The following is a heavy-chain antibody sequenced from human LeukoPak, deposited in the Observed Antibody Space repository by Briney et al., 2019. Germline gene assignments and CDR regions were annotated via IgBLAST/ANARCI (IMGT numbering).Heavy chain of an antibody. D-gene: IGHD3-10*01. V-gene: IGHV3-66*02. CDR2: IYSGGST. J-gene: IGHJ3*02. Sequence: PGGSLRLSCAASGFSVSNNYMSWVRQAPGKGLEWVSIIYSGGSTNYADSVKGRFTISRDNSKNTLYLQMNSLRAEDTAVYYCARDGKWFGELINAFDIWAKGQWSPSLQ. CDR3: ARDGKWFGELINAFDI. CDR1: GFSVSNNY.